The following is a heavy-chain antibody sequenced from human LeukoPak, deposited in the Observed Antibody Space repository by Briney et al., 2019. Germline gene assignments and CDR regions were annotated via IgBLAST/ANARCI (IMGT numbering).Heavy chain of an antibody. Sequence: SSVKVSRKASGGTFSSYASSWVRQAPGQGPEWMGGIIPIFCTASYAQKFQGRVTLAADESTSTAYMELSSLSSVDAAVTACAGDCGGDCYSPEPDAFDIWGQGTMVTVSS. CDR1: GGTFSSYA. D-gene: IGHD2-21*01. CDR3: AGDCGGDCYSPEPDAFDI. J-gene: IGHJ3*02. V-gene: IGHV1-69*01. CDR2: IIPIFCTA.